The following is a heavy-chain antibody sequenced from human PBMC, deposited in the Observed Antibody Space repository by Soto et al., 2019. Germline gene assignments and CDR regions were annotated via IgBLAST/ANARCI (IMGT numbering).Heavy chain of an antibody. V-gene: IGHV4-59*01. CDR1: GGSISSYY. Sequence: ETLSLTCTVSGGSISSYYWSWIRQPPGKGLEWIGFIYYSGSTNYNPSLKSRVTISVDMSKNQFSLKLSSVTAADTAMYYCARVAGSSYYDILTGYYSYYYGMDVWGQGTTVTVSS. J-gene: IGHJ6*02. CDR2: IYYSGST. CDR3: ARVAGSSYYDILTGYYSYYYGMDV. D-gene: IGHD3-9*01.